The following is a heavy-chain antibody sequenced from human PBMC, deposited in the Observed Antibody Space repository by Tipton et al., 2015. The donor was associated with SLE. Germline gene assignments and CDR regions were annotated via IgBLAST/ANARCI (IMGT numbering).Heavy chain of an antibody. J-gene: IGHJ3*02. V-gene: IGHV4-61*09. CDR2: IYTSGST. Sequence: TLSLTCTVSGGSISSGSYYWSWIRQPAGKGLEWIGHIYTSGSTNYNPSLKSRVTISVDTSKNQFSLKLSSVTAADTALYYCARAPRVDAFDIWGQGTMVTVSS. CDR3: ARAPRVDAFDI. CDR1: GGSISSGSYY.